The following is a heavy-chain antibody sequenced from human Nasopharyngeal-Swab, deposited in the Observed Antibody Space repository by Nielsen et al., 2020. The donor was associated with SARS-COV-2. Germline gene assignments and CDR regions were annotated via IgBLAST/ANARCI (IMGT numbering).Heavy chain of an antibody. Sequence: ASVKVDCKASGYTVTSNYMQRVRQTPGTGVEWMGIINPRSGSTSYAQKFQGRVTMTRDKSTSTVYMELSSLRSEDTAVYYCARAEMRTTVTTYWNYWGQGTLVTVSS. CDR3: ARAEMRTTVTTYWNY. J-gene: IGHJ4*02. CDR1: GYTVTSNY. CDR2: INPRSGST. V-gene: IGHV1-46*01. D-gene: IGHD4-17*01.